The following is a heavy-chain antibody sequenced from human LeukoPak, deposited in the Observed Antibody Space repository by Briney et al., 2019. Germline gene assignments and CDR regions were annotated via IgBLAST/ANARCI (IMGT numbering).Heavy chain of an antibody. D-gene: IGHD4-17*01. V-gene: IGHV3-30*18. CDR1: GFTFGNYG. J-gene: IGHJ6*02. Sequence: PGRSLRLSCAVSGFTFGNYGMHRVRQAPGKGLEWVALISYDGSSEYYAGSVKGRFTISRDNSKITVYLQMNSLKAEGTAVYYCAKELYNYGDYGAEGLDVGGQGTTVTVS. CDR3: AKELYNYGDYGAEGLDV. CDR2: ISYDGSSE.